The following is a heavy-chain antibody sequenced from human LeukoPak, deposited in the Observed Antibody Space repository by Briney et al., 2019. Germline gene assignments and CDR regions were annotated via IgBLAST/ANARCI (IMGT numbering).Heavy chain of an antibody. CDR2: INTNTGNP. J-gene: IGHJ4*02. D-gene: IGHD3-10*01. CDR1: GYTFTSYA. Sequence: ASVKVSCNASGYTFTSYAMNWVRQAPGQGLEWMGWINTNTGNPTYAQGFTGRFVFSLDTSVSTAYLQISSLKAEDTAVYYCAVTMVRGVPLSDYWGQGTLVTVSS. V-gene: IGHV7-4-1*02. CDR3: AVTMVRGVPLSDY.